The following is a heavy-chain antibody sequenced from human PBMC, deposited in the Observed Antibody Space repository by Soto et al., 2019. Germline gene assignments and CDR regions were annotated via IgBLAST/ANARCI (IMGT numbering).Heavy chain of an antibody. CDR2: ISSSSSYI. CDR3: ATGDYIVVVVAATYYMDV. J-gene: IGHJ6*03. CDR1: GFTFSSYS. Sequence: GGSLRLSCAASGFTFSSYSMNWVRQAPGKGLEWVSSISSSSSYIYYADSVKGRFTISRDNAKNSLYLQMNSLRAEDTAVYNCATGDYIVVVVAATYYMDVWGKGTTVTVSS. D-gene: IGHD2-15*01. V-gene: IGHV3-21*01.